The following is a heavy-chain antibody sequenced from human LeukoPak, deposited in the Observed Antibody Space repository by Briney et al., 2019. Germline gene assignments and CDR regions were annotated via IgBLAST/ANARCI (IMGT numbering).Heavy chain of an antibody. CDR1: GYTFTIYG. CDR2: ISAYNGNT. J-gene: IGHJ5*02. V-gene: IGHV1-18*01. CDR3: ARGVGLYYDSSGYSGTNWFDP. D-gene: IGHD3-22*01. Sequence: ASVKVSCKASGYTFTIYGISWVRQAPGQGLEGMGWISAYNGNTNYTQKLQGRVTITTDTSTSTAYMELRSLRSDDTAVYYCARGVGLYYDSSGYSGTNWFDPWGQGTLVTVSS.